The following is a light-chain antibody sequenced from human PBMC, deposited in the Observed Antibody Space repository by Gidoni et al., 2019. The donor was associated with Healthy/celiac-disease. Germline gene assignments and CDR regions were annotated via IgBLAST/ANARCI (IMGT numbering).Light chain of an antibody. V-gene: IGLV1-44*01. J-gene: IGLJ1*01. CDR2: SNN. CDR3: AAWDDSLNGYV. Sequence: QSVLTQPPSASGPPGQSVTTPCSGCSSNIGSNTVNCDQQLPGTAPTLLIYSNNQRPSGVPDRCSGSKAGTSAALASSGRQSEDEADDYCAAWDDSLNGYVFGTGTKVTVL. CDR1: SSNIGSNT.